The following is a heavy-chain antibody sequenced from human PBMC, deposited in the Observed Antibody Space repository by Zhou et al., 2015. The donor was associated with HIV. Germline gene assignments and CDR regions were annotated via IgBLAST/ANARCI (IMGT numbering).Heavy chain of an antibody. CDR1: GGTFSSYA. CDR2: IIPIFGTA. CDR3: ARVYGSGSYYRPTHYYYYYMDV. Sequence: QVQLVQSGAEVKKPGSSVKVSCKASGGTFSSYAISWVRQAPGQGLEWMGGIIPIFGTANYAQKFQGRVTITADESTSTAYMELSSLRSEDTAVYYCARVYGSGSYYRPTHYYYYYMDVWGKGTTVTVSS. D-gene: IGHD3-10*01. V-gene: IGHV1-69*01. J-gene: IGHJ6*03.